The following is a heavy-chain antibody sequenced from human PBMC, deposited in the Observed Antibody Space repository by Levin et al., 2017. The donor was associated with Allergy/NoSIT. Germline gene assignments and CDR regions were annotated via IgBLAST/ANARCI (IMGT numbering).Heavy chain of an antibody. V-gene: IGHV5-51*01. CDR1: GYSFTSYW. CDR2: IYPGDSDT. Sequence: GGSLKISCKGSGYSFTSYWIGWVRQMPGKGLEWMGIIYPGDSDTRYSPSFQGQVTISADKSISTAYLQWSSLKASDTAMYYCARRGDRVRGQTGGGMDVWGQGTTVTVSS. D-gene: IGHD3-10*01. CDR3: ARRGDRVRGQTGGGMDV. J-gene: IGHJ6*02.